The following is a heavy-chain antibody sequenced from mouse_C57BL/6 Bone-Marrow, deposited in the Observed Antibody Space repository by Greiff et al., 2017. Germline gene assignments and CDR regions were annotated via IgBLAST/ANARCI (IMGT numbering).Heavy chain of an antibody. Sequence: QVQLQQPGPELVMPGASVKLSCKASGYTFTSYWMHWVKQRPGQGLEWIGEIDPSDSYTNYNQKFKGKSTLTVDKSSSTAYMQLSSLASEDSAVYYCARDRYYGSSWFAYWGQGTLVTVSA. V-gene: IGHV1-69*01. CDR2: IDPSDSYT. CDR3: ARDRYYGSSWFAY. D-gene: IGHD1-1*01. J-gene: IGHJ3*01. CDR1: GYTFTSYW.